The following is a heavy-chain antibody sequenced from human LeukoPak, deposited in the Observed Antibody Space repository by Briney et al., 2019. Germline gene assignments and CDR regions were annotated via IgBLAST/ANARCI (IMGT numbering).Heavy chain of an antibody. V-gene: IGHV4-34*01. CDR3: ARWVVSGILGAFDV. J-gene: IGHJ3*01. CDR2: INHSGST. D-gene: IGHD2-21*01. Sequence: PSETLSLTCAVYGGSFSGYYWSWIRQPPGKGLEWIGEINHSGSTNYNPPLKSRVTISVDTSKNQFSLKLSSVTAADTAVYYCARWVVSGILGAFDVWGQGTMVPVS. CDR1: GGSFSGYY.